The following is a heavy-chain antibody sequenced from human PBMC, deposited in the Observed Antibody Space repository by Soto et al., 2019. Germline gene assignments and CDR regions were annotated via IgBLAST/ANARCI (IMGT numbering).Heavy chain of an antibody. CDR2: IDPSDSQT. J-gene: IGHJ4*02. V-gene: IGHV5-10-1*01. CDR3: ARQIYDSGTGPNFQYYFDS. Sequence: GESLKISCKGSGYSFAGYWITWVRQKPGKGLEWVGRIDPSDSQTYYSPSFRGHVTISATKSITTVFLQWSSLRASDTAMYYCARQIYDSGTGPNFQYYFDSWGQGTPVTVSS. CDR1: GYSFAGYW. D-gene: IGHD2-8*02.